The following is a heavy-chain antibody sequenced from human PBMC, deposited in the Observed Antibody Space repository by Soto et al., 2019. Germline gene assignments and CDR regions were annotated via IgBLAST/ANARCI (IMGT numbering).Heavy chain of an antibody. J-gene: IGHJ4*02. CDR2: ITGDGDNT. V-gene: IGHV3-23*01. CDR1: GITFRSYG. Sequence: GGSLRLSCTATGITFRSYGMSWVRQAPGEGLEWVSGITGDGDNTYYADSVKGRFTISRDNSQKTLYLQMNSLRAEDTAVYYCAKERHYDCSVYLGDYWGQGTPVTVSS. CDR3: AKERHYDCSVYLGDY. D-gene: IGHD3-22*01.